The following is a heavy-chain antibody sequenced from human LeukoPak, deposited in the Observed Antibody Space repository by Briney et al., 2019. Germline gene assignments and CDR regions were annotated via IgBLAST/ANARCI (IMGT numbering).Heavy chain of an antibody. Sequence: PGGSLRLSCAASGFTVSSSYMRWVRQTPGKGVEWVSVIYSGGSTYYADSVKGRFTISRDNSKNTLYLQMNSLRAEDTAVYYCARDSGNLFDYWGQGTLVTVSS. J-gene: IGHJ4*02. CDR3: ARDSGNLFDY. CDR1: GFTVSSSY. V-gene: IGHV3-53*01. CDR2: IYSGGST. D-gene: IGHD3-10*01.